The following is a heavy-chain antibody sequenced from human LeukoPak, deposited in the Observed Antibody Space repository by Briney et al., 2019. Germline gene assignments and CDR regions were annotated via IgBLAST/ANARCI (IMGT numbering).Heavy chain of an antibody. J-gene: IGHJ5*02. Sequence: SEXLSLTCTVSGGSISSSSYYWGWIRQPPGKGLEWIGSIYYSGSTYYNPSLKSRVTISVDTSKNQFSLKLSSVTAADTAVYYCARQNPDDFWSGYYLYWFDPWGQGTLVTVSS. CDR3: ARQNPDDFWSGYYLYWFDP. CDR1: GGSISSSSYY. D-gene: IGHD3-3*01. V-gene: IGHV4-39*01. CDR2: IYYSGST.